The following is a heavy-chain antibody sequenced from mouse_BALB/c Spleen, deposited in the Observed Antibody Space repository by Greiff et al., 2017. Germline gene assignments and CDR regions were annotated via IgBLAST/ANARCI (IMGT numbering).Heavy chain of an antibody. J-gene: IGHJ4*01. CDR3: ARDRYGSSYGAMDY. CDR2: IWAGGST. D-gene: IGHD1-1*01. Sequence: VKVEESGPGLVAPSQSLSITCTVSGFSLTSYGVHWVRQPPGKGLEWLGVIWAGGSTNYNSALMSRLSISKDNSKSQVFLKMNSLQTDDTAMYYCARDRYGSSYGAMDYWGQGTSVTVSS. CDR1: GFSLTSYG. V-gene: IGHV2-9*02.